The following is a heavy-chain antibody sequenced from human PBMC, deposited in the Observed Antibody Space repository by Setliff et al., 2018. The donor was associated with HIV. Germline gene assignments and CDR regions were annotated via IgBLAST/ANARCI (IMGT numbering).Heavy chain of an antibody. CDR3: ARQFNDYGDYLERNFDY. Sequence: SVKVSCKTSGGAFSRNAINWVRQAPGQGLEWLGGIIPLFGMRNVAPKFQDRVTMTTDTSTSTAYMELRSLRSDDTAVYYCARQFNDYGDYLERNFDYWGQGTLVTVSS. J-gene: IGHJ4*02. V-gene: IGHV1-69*10. CDR2: IIPLFGMR. D-gene: IGHD4-17*01. CDR1: GGAFSRNA.